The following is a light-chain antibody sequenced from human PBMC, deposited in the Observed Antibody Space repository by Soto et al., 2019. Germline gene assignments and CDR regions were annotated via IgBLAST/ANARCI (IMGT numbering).Light chain of an antibody. CDR1: NSDIGGYNY. CDR3: CSFAATYSFWV. J-gene: IGLJ3*02. CDR2: DVS. Sequence: QSVLTQPRSVSGSPGQSVTISCTGTNSDIGGYNYVSWYQQHPGKAPKVIIYDVSRRPSGVPDRFSGSKSGNTASLTISGLQAEDEADYYCCSFAATYSFWVFGGGTKLTVL. V-gene: IGLV2-11*01.